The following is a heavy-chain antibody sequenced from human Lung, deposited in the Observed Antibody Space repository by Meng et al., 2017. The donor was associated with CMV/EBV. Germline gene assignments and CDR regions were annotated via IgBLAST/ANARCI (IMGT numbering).Heavy chain of an antibody. D-gene: IGHD3-22*01. CDR3: ARGDYDDSSGLDY. V-gene: IGHV7-4-1*02. CDR2: INTNTGDP. J-gene: IGHJ4*02. CDR1: GYTFTSYA. Sequence: QVQLVQSGPELKKPGASVRVSCKASGYTFTSYAMNWVRQVPGQGLEWMGWINTNTGDPTYAQGLTGRFVFTLDTSISTAYLQISSLKAEDTAVYYCARGDYDDSSGLDYWGQGTLVTVSS.